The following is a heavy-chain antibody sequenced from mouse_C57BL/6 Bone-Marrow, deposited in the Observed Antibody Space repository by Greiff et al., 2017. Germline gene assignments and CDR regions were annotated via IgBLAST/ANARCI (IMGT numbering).Heavy chain of an antibody. CDR2: ISNLAYSI. CDR3: ARDEDYGSSYDWYFDV. V-gene: IGHV5-15*01. Sequence: EVKLMESGGGLVQPGGSLKLSCAASGFTFSDYGMAWVRQAPRKGPEWVAFISNLAYSIYYADTVTGRFTISRENAKNTLYLDMSSLRSEDTAMYYCARDEDYGSSYDWYFDVWGTGTTVTVSS. D-gene: IGHD1-1*01. J-gene: IGHJ1*03. CDR1: GFTFSDYG.